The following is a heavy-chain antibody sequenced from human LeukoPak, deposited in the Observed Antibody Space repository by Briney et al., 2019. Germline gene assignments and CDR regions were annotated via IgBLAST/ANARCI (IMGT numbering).Heavy chain of an antibody. Sequence: SETLSLTCTVSGGSISSSSYYWGWIRQPPGKGLEWIGSIYYSGSTYYNPSLKSRVTISVDTSKNQFSLKLSSVTAADTAVYYCAREGSYIAAPSTEGFDYWGQGTLVTVSS. CDR3: AREGSYIAAPSTEGFDY. CDR1: GGSISSSSYY. CDR2: IYYSGST. J-gene: IGHJ4*02. V-gene: IGHV4-39*07. D-gene: IGHD6-6*01.